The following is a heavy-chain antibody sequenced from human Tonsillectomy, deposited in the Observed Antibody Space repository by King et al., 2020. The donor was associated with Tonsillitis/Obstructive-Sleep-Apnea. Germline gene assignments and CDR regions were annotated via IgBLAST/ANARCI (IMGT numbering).Heavy chain of an antibody. CDR2: INPNSGGT. J-gene: IGHJ4*02. CDR3: ARGGSVGAIAGLCNY. D-gene: IGHD1-26*01. Sequence: QLVQSGAEVKKPGASVKVSCKASGYTFTGYYMHWVRQAPGQGLEWMGWINPNSGGTNYAQKLQGRVTMTRDTSISTTYMELSRLTSDDTAVYYCARGGSVGAIAGLCNYWGQGTLVTVSS. CDR1: GYTFTGYY. V-gene: IGHV1-2*02.